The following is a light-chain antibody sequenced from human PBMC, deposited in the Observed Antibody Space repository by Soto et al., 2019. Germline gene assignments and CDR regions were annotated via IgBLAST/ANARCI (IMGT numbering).Light chain of an antibody. J-gene: IGKJ3*01. V-gene: IGKV1-27*01. CDR2: AAS. CDR1: QAISNS. Sequence: DIQMTQSPSSLSASVGDRGTITCRASQAISNSLAWYQQKPGKVPKLVIYAASTLQSGVPSRLSGSGSGTDFTLTISSLQPEDVATYYCPRYKSAPPLFTFGPGTKVEMK. CDR3: PRYKSAPPLFT.